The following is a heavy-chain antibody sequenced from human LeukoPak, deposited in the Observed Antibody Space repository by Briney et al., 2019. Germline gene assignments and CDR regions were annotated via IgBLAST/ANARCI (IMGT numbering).Heavy chain of an antibody. CDR2: INSDGSWT. J-gene: IGHJ4*02. Sequence: EGSLRLSCAASGNYWMHWVRQAPGKGLVWVSHINSDGSWTSYADSVKGRFTISKDNAKNTVYLQMNSLRAEDTAVYYCVSFYETYWGRGTLVTVSS. D-gene: IGHD2/OR15-2a*01. CDR1: GNYW. CDR3: VSFYETY. V-gene: IGHV3-74*01.